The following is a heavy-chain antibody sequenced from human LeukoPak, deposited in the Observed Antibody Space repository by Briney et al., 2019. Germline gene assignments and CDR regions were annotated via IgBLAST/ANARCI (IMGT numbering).Heavy chain of an antibody. J-gene: IGHJ4*02. CDR2: IYYSGST. CDR1: GGSISSYY. V-gene: IGHV4-59*08. CDR3: ATAAAGTVFDY. Sequence: SETLSLTCTVSGGSISSYYWSWIRQPPGKGLEWIGYIYYSGSTNYNPSLKSRVTISVDTSKNQFSLKLSSVTAADTAVYYCATAAAGTVFDYWGQGTLVTVSS. D-gene: IGHD6-13*01.